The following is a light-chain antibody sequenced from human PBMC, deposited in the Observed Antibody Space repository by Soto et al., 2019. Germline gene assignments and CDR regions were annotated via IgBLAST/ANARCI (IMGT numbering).Light chain of an antibody. CDR2: GAS. CDR1: QSVGSY. J-gene: IGKJ2*01. Sequence: EIVMTQSPATLSVSPGERVTLSCRASQSVGSYLAWYQQKPGQAPKLLIYGASTRATGIPARFSGSGSGTDFTLTISCLHSEDFAVYSCQQYNNWPAYTFGQGTKVDIK. CDR3: QQYNNWPAYT. V-gene: IGKV3-15*01.